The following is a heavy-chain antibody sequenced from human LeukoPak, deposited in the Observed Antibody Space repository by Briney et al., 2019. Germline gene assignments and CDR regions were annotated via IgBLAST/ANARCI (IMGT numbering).Heavy chain of an antibody. CDR1: GFTFSSYD. J-gene: IGHJ3*01. CDR3: TRGQPGGFDV. V-gene: IGHV3-13*01. D-gene: IGHD1-14*01. Sequence: GGPLRLSCAASGFTFSSYDMHWVRQITGKGLEWVSRIGAAGDTNYPGSVKGRFTISRDNAKKSLYLQMDSLRAGDTAMYYCTRGQPGGFDVWGQGTMVTVSS. CDR2: IGAAGDT.